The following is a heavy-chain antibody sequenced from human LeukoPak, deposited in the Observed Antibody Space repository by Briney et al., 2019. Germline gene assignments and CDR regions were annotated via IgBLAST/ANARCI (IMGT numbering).Heavy chain of an antibody. Sequence: ASVKVSCKASGYTFTSYYMHWVRQAPGQGLEWVAIINPSGGNTSYAQKLQGRVTMTTDTSTSTAYMELRSLRSDDTAVYYCARDGAAAGMNWFDPWGQGTLVTVSS. CDR2: INPSGGNT. CDR3: ARDGAAAGMNWFDP. CDR1: GYTFTSYY. V-gene: IGHV1-46*01. J-gene: IGHJ5*02. D-gene: IGHD6-13*01.